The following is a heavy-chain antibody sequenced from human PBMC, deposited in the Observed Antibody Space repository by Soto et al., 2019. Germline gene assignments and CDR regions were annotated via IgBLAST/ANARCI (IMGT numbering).Heavy chain of an antibody. V-gene: IGHV4-39*01. CDR3: ARMKDGWFDP. CDR2: FYYSGST. D-gene: IGHD2-15*01. Sequence: SETLSLTCTVSGGSISSRGYYWGWIRQPPGKGLEWIGSFYYSGSTYYNPSLKSRVTISEDTSKNQFSLKLSSVTAADTAVYYCARMKDGWFDPWGQGTPVTVSS. CDR1: GGSISSRGYY. J-gene: IGHJ5*02.